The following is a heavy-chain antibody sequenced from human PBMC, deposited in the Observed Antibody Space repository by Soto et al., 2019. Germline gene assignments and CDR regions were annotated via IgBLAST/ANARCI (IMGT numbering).Heavy chain of an antibody. CDR2: ISSSSRAA. CDR3: AACGT. CDR1: GFTFSSYD. Sequence: EVQLVESGGGLVHPGGSLRLACAASGFTFSSYDMNWVRQAPGKGLEWVSYISSSSRAAHYADSVRGRFTISRDNAKNSLYMQMNNLRDEDTAVYYCAACGTWGQGTLVTVSS. J-gene: IGHJ5*02. V-gene: IGHV3-48*02. D-gene: IGHD2-21*01.